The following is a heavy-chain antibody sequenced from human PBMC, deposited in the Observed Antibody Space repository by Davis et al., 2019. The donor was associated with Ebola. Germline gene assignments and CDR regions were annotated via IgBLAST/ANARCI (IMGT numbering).Heavy chain of an antibody. CDR1: GGSISSSY. J-gene: IGHJ5*02. D-gene: IGHD1-26*01. CDR3: ARQGSAWYNWFDP. Sequence: SETLSLTCTVSGGSISSSYWSWIRQPPGKGLEWIGYIYYSGSTNYNPSLKSRVTISVDTSKNQFSLKLSSVTAADTAVYYCARQGSAWYNWFDPWGQGTLVTVSS. CDR2: IYYSGST. V-gene: IGHV4-59*08.